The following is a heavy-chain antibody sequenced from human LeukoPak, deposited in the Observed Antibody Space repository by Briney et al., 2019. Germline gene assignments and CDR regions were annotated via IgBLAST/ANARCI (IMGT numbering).Heavy chain of an antibody. D-gene: IGHD3-9*01. Sequence: GGSLRLSCAASGFTVSSNYMSWVRQAPGKGLEWVAVISYDGSNKYYADSVKGRFTISRDNSKNTLYLQMNSLRAEDTAVYYCARSGRGVLRYFDWLSPPGDNFDYWGQGTLVTVSS. CDR2: ISYDGSNK. CDR3: ARSGRGVLRYFDWLSPPGDNFDY. J-gene: IGHJ4*02. V-gene: IGHV3-30*03. CDR1: GFTVSSNY.